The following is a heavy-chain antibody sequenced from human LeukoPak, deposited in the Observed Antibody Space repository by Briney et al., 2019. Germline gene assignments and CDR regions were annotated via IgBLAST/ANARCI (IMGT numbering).Heavy chain of an antibody. CDR1: GGSISSSSYY. CDR3: ARDLYPIDY. D-gene: IGHD3-16*02. CDR2: IYYSGST. J-gene: IGHJ4*02. V-gene: IGHV4-39*07. Sequence: SETLSLTCTVSGGSISSSSYYWGWIRQPPGKGLEWIGSIYYSGSTYYNPSLKSRVTISVDTSKNQFSLKLSSVTAADTAVYYCARDLYPIDYWGQGTLVTVSS.